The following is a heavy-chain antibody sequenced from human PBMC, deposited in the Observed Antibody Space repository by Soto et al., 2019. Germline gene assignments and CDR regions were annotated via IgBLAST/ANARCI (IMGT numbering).Heavy chain of an antibody. J-gene: IGHJ3*02. V-gene: IGHV1-69*06. D-gene: IGHD2-2*01. CDR2: IIPIFGTA. CDR1: GGTFSSYA. CDR3: ARVAPDIVVVPAAIGGAFDI. Sequence: SVKVSCKASGGTFSSYAISWVRQAPGQGLGWMGGIIPIFGTANYAQKFQGRVTITADKSTSTAYMELSSLRSEDTAAYYCARVAPDIVVVPAAIGGAFDIWGQGTMVTVSS.